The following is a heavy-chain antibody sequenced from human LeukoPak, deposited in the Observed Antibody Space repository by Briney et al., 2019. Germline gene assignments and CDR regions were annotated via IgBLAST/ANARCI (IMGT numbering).Heavy chain of an antibody. CDR3: AREGQQLSAFDY. D-gene: IGHD6-13*01. V-gene: IGHV3-11*01. J-gene: IGHJ4*02. CDR2: ITSSGSPI. CDR1: GFTFSDYY. Sequence: GGSLRLSCAASGFTFSDYYMSWIRQAPGKGLEWVSYITSSGSPIYYADSVKGRFTISRDNAENSLYLQMNSLRAEDTAVYYCAREGQQLSAFDYWGQGTLVTVSS.